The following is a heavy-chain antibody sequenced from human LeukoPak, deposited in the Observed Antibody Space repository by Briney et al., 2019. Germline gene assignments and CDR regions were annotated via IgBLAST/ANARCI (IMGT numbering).Heavy chain of an antibody. CDR2: INPNSGGT. CDR1: GYTFTGYY. CDR3: ARDRRAVAGIPYYYYYYGMDV. Sequence: ASVKVSCKASGYTFTGYYMHWVRQAPGQGLEWMGRINPNSGGTNYAQKFQGWVTMTRDTSISTAYMELSRLRSDDTAVYYCARDRRAVAGIPYYYYYYGMDVWGKGTTVTVSS. J-gene: IGHJ6*04. V-gene: IGHV1-2*04. D-gene: IGHD6-19*01.